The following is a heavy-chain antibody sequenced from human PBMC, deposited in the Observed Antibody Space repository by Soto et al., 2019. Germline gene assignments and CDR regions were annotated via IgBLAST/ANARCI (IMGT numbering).Heavy chain of an antibody. CDR3: TTTIAEAGTRWFDP. J-gene: IGHJ5*02. D-gene: IGHD6-13*01. V-gene: IGHV3-15*01. CDR2: IKSKTDGGTT. Sequence: GGSLRLSCAASGFTFSNAWMSWVRQAPGKGLEWVGRIKSKTDGGTTDYAAPVKGRFTISRDDSKNTLYLQMNSLKTEDTAVYYCTTTIAEAGTRWFDPWGQGTLVTVSS. CDR1: GFTFSNAW.